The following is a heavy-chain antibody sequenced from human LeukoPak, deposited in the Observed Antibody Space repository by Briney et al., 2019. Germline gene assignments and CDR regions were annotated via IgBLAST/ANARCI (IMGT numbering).Heavy chain of an antibody. CDR1: GFNFGDYA. CDR2: IRSKASAETR. J-gene: IGHJ4*02. Sequence: AGGSLRLSCRASGFNFGDYAMSRVRQAPGKGLEWVGFIRSKASAETRDYAASVKGRFTISRDDSKNTLYLQMNSLKTEDTAVYYCTTDPHCGGDCYDYWGQGTLVTVSS. V-gene: IGHV3-49*04. CDR3: TTDPHCGGDCYDY. D-gene: IGHD2-21*01.